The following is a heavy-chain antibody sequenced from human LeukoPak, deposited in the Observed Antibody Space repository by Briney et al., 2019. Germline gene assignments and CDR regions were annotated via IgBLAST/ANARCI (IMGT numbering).Heavy chain of an antibody. Sequence: GASLRLSCAASGFTFSSYAMSWVRQAPGKGLEWVSAISGSGGSTYYADSVKGRFTISRDNTKNTLYLQMNSLRAEDTAVYYCAKDAYYYDSSGYSPYDAFDIWGQGTMVTVSS. D-gene: IGHD3-22*01. CDR1: GFTFSSYA. CDR2: ISGSGGST. CDR3: AKDAYYYDSSGYSPYDAFDI. V-gene: IGHV3-23*01. J-gene: IGHJ3*02.